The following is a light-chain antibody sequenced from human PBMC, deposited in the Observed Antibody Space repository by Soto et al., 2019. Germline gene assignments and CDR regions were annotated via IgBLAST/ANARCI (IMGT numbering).Light chain of an antibody. Sequence: EKLMSQSPATLSVSPGERVTLSCRASQNIHNHMSWFLQKPGQAPRLLIYGASARATGFPARFSASGSGTDFTLTISGLEPEDFAVYYCQQYGNSRGTFGQGTKVDIK. V-gene: IGKV3-15*01. CDR1: QNIHNH. CDR3: QQYGNSRGT. J-gene: IGKJ1*01. CDR2: GAS.